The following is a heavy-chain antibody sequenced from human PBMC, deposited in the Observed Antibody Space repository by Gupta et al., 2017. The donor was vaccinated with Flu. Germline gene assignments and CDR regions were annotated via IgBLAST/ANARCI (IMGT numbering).Heavy chain of an antibody. J-gene: IGHJ5*02. CDR3: ARGVPFIAAAGVSAHNWFDP. Sequence: QAQLVQSGAEVKKPGASVKVFCKTSGYTFIAFFIHWVRQAPGQGPEWLGWIDPSTGGTKYAQKLQGRVAMTGDTSINTVYMELSRLKSDDTAVYFCARGVPFIAAAGVSAHNWFDPWGQGTLVIVSP. CDR2: IDPSTGGT. D-gene: IGHD6-13*01. CDR1: GYTFIAFF. V-gene: IGHV1-2*02.